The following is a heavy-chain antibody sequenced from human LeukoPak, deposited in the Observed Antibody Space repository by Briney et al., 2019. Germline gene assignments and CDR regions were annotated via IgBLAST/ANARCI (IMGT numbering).Heavy chain of an antibody. J-gene: IGHJ3*02. CDR3: ARGHVGDDAFDI. D-gene: IGHD3-10*01. CDR1: GFTFSSYA. Sequence: PGGSLRLSCEASGFTFSSYAMSWVRQAPGKGLEWVSSISSSSSYIYYADSVKGRFTISRDNAKNSLYLQMNSLRAEDTAVYYCARGHVGDDAFDIWGQGTMVTVSS. CDR2: ISSSSSYI. V-gene: IGHV3-21*01.